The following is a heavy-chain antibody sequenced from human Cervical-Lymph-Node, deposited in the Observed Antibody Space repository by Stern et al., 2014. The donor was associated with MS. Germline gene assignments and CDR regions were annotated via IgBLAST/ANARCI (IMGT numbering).Heavy chain of an antibody. Sequence: EEHLVESGGGLVQPGRSLRLSCAASGFTFDDYAMHWVRQAPGKGLEWVSGISWNSGSIGYADSVKGRFTISRDNAKNSLYLQMNSLRAEDTALYYCAKDIRDILTLAIDYWGQGTLVTVSS. V-gene: IGHV3-9*01. CDR1: GFTFDDYA. J-gene: IGHJ4*02. CDR3: AKDIRDILTLAIDY. CDR2: ISWNSGSI. D-gene: IGHD3-9*01.